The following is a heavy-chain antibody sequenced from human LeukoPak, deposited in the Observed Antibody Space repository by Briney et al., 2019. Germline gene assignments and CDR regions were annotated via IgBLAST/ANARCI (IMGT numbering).Heavy chain of an antibody. Sequence: GGSLRLSCAASGFTFDDYGMSWVRQAPGKGLEWVSGINWNGGSTGYADSVKGRFTISRDNAKNSLYLQMNSLRAEDTALYHCARGMSYHYYYGMDVWGQGTTVTVSS. V-gene: IGHV3-20*01. CDR2: INWNGGST. CDR1: GFTFDDYG. CDR3: ARGMSYHYYYGMDV. J-gene: IGHJ6*02.